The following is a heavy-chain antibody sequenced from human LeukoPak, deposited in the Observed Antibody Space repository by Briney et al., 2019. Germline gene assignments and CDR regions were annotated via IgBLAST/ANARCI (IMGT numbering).Heavy chain of an antibody. V-gene: IGHV3-23*01. CDR3: AKVASGDYTTYSFDF. CDR1: GFTFSSYA. D-gene: IGHD3-3*01. Sequence: GGSLRLSCAASGFTFSSYAMSWVRQAPGKGLEWVSVISGSGGTTYYADSVKGRFTISRDNSENTLYLQMNSLRAEDTAIYYCAKVASGDYTTYSFDFWGQGTLVTVSS. J-gene: IGHJ4*02. CDR2: ISGSGGTT.